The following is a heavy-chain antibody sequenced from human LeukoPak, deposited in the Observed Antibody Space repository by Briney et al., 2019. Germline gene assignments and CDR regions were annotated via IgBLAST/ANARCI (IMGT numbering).Heavy chain of an antibody. Sequence: GGSLRLSCAASGFTFSSYRMSWVRQAPGKGLEWVANIKQDGSEKYYVDSVKGRFTISRDNAKNSLYLQMNSLRAEDTAVYYCARDGWATSDYWGQGTLVTVSS. V-gene: IGHV3-7*01. CDR3: ARDGWATSDY. D-gene: IGHD3-10*01. CDR2: IKQDGSEK. CDR1: GFTFSSYR. J-gene: IGHJ4*02.